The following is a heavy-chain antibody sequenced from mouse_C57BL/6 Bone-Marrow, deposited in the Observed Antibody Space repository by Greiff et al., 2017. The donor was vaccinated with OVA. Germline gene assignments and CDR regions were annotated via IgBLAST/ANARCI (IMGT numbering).Heavy chain of an antibody. CDR1: GYAFTNYL. Sequence: VQLQQSGAELVRPGTSVKVSCKASGYAFTNYLIEWVQQRPGQGLEWIGVINPGSGGTNYNEKFKGKATLTADKSSSTAYKQISSRTSEDSAVYFCARYPFAYWGQGTLVTVSA. CDR2: INPGSGGT. V-gene: IGHV1-54*01. J-gene: IGHJ3*01. CDR3: ARYPFAY.